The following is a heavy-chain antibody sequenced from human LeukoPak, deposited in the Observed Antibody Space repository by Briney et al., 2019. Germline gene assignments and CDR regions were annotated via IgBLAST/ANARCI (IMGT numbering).Heavy chain of an antibody. V-gene: IGHV3-74*01. CDR1: GFTFTSYW. CDR2: INTDGSST. J-gene: IGHJ4*02. Sequence: GGSLRLSCAASGFTFTSYWMHWVRQAPGKGLVWVSRINTDGSSTSYADSVKGRFTISRDNAKNTLCLQMNSLRAEDTAVYYCARDTYDSSGYYYGPFDYWGQGTLVTVSS. CDR3: ARDTYDSSGYYYGPFDY. D-gene: IGHD3-22*01.